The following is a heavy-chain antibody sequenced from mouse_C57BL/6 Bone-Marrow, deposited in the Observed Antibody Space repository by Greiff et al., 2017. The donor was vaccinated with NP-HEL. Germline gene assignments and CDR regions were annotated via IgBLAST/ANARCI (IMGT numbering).Heavy chain of an antibody. Sequence: EVKLVESGAGLVKPGGSLKLSCAASGFTFSSYAMSWVRQTPEKRLEWVAYISSGGDYIYYADTVQGRFTISRDNARNNLYLQLSSLKSDDTAIEYSTRDPYYYGSYWYFDVWGTGTTVTVSS. D-gene: IGHD1-1*01. V-gene: IGHV5-9-1*02. J-gene: IGHJ1*03. CDR1: GFTFSSYA. CDR2: ISSGGDYI. CDR3: TRDPYYYGSYWYFDV.